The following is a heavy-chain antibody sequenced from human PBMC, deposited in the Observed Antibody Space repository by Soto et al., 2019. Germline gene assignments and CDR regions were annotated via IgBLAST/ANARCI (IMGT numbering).Heavy chain of an antibody. CDR1: GDSVSSNSAA. V-gene: IGHV6-1*01. J-gene: IGHJ6*03. CDR2: TYYRSRWYN. CDR3: AGTTSLQWYYMDV. D-gene: IGHD1-7*01. Sequence: QVQLQQSGPGLVRPSQTLSLTCAISGDSVSSNSAAWNWIRQSPSRGLEWLGRTYYRSRWYNDYAVSVKSRITVNPDTSKNQFSLHLNSVTPEDTAMYYCAGTTSLQWYYMDVWDKGTTVTVSS.